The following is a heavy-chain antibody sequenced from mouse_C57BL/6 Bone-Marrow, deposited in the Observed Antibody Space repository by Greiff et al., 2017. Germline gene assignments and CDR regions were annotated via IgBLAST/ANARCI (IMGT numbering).Heavy chain of an antibody. CDR1: GYAFTHYL. D-gene: IGHD2-5*01. CDR3: AGYSNHRYFEV. CDR2: INPGSGGT. J-gene: IGHJ1*03. Sequence: QVQLKQSGAELVRPGTSVKVSCKASGYAFTHYLIEWVKQRPGPGLEWIVVINPGSGGTNSNEKFKCQATLTADKSSSTAYMQRSSLTSEDSAVYFCAGYSNHRYFEVWGTGTTVTVSS. V-gene: IGHV1-54*01.